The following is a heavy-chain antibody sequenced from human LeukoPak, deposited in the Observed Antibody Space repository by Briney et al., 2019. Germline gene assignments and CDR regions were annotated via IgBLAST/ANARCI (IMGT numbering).Heavy chain of an antibody. V-gene: IGHV3-30*02. Sequence: PGGSLRLSCAASGFIFSDFGIHWVRQAPGTGLEWVAFIRYDGSMKYYADSVKGRFTVSRDNSKKTVYLQMNSLRTEDTAVYYCAKDLDCRGGKCYSGRLQDWGQGTLITVSS. CDR2: IRYDGSMK. J-gene: IGHJ1*01. CDR1: GFIFSDFG. CDR3: AKDLDCRGGKCYSGRLQD. D-gene: IGHD2-21*01.